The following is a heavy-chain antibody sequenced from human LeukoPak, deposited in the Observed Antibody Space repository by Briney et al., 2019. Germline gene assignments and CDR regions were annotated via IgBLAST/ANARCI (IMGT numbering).Heavy chain of an antibody. CDR2: IIPIFGIA. D-gene: IGHD2-2*01. V-gene: IGHV1-69*04. CDR1: GGTFSSYA. CDR3: ARDKCSSTSCYGHFDY. Sequence: GSSVKVSCKASGGTFSSYAISSVRQAPGQGLEWMGRIIPIFGIANYAQKFQGRVTITADKSTSTAYMELSSLRSEDTAVYYCARDKCSSTSCYGHFDYWGQGTLVTVSS. J-gene: IGHJ4*02.